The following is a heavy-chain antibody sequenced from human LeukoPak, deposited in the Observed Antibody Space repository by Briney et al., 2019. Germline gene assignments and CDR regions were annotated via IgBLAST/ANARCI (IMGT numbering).Heavy chain of an antibody. CDR3: ANEIRPNDY. CDR1: GFSIGNHG. CDR2: ISSSSSYI. Sequence: GGSLRLSCGVSGFSIGNHGMNWVRQAPGKGLEWVSSISSSSSYIYYADSVKGRFTISRDNAKNSLYLQMNSLRAEDTAVYYCANEIRPNDYWGQGTQVTVSS. J-gene: IGHJ4*02. V-gene: IGHV3-21*01. D-gene: IGHD4-17*01.